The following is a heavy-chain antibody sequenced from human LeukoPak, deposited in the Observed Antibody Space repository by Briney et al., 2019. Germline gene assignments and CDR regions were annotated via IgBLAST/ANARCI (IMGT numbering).Heavy chain of an antibody. Sequence: GGSLRLSCAASGFTFSSYSMNWVRQAPGKGLEWVSYISSSSSTIYYADSVKGRFTISRDNAKTSLYLQMNSLRAEDTAVYYCARVGFGVAVITDYWGQGTLVTVSS. CDR3: ARVGFGVAVITDY. V-gene: IGHV3-48*01. CDR2: ISSSSSTI. D-gene: IGHD3-3*01. CDR1: GFTFSSYS. J-gene: IGHJ4*02.